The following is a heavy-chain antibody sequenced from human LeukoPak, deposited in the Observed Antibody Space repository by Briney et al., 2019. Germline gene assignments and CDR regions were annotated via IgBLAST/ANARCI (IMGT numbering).Heavy chain of an antibody. V-gene: IGHV3-48*04. Sequence: AGGSLGLSCAASGFTFSSYSMNWVRQAPGKGLEWVSYISSSSSTIYYADSVKGRFTISRDNAKNTLYLQMNSLRAEDTAVYYCARDFPYPGHFWSAPAAFDIWGQGTMVTVSS. CDR1: GFTFSSYS. CDR2: ISSSSSTI. J-gene: IGHJ3*02. D-gene: IGHD3-3*02. CDR3: ARDFPYPGHFWSAPAAFDI.